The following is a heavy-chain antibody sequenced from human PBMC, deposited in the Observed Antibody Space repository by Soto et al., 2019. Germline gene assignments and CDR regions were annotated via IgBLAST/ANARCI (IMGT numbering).Heavy chain of an antibody. Sequence: EVQLVESGGGLVQPGGSLRLSCAASGFTVSSNYMSWVRQAPGKGLEWVSVIYSGGTTYYADSVKGRFTISRDNSKNTLYLQMTSRRTGDTAVYYCARNGDSSDYRGWFDPWGQGTLVTVSS. J-gene: IGHJ5*02. CDR1: GFTVSSNY. V-gene: IGHV3-66*01. CDR2: IYSGGTT. CDR3: ARNGDSSDYRGWFDP. D-gene: IGHD3-22*01.